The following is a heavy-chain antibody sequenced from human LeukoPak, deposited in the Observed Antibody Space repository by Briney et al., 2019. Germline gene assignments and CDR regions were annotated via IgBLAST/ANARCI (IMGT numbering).Heavy chain of an antibody. CDR3: TTDRGSGYSGSYYLDY. J-gene: IGHJ4*02. CDR1: GFTVSSNY. CDR2: IYSGGST. Sequence: GGSLRLSCAASGFTVSSNYMSWVRQAPGKGLEWVSVIYSGGSTYYADSVKGRFTISRDNSKNTLYLQMNSLKTEDTAIYYCTTDRGSGYSGSYYLDYWGQGTLVTVSS. V-gene: IGHV3-66*01. D-gene: IGHD1-26*01.